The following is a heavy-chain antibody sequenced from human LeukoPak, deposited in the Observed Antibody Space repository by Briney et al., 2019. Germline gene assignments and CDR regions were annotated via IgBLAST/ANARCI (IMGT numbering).Heavy chain of an antibody. CDR1: GGTFSSYA. D-gene: IGHD1-20*01. Sequence: ASVKVSRKASGGTFSSYAISWVRQAPGQGLEWMGRIIPIFGTANYAQKFQGRVTITTDESTSTAYMELSSLRSEDTAVYYCARARDMYNWNGDAFDIWGQGTMVTVSS. J-gene: IGHJ3*02. CDR2: IIPIFGTA. V-gene: IGHV1-69*05. CDR3: ARARDMYNWNGDAFDI.